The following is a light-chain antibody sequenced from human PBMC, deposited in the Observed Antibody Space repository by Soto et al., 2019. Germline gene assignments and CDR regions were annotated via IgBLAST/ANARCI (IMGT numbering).Light chain of an antibody. V-gene: IGKV1-39*01. CDR2: AAS. CDR3: QQSYSVPHT. J-gene: IGKJ2*01. Sequence: SSXXXSLGDXFTITCRASQNIFSYLSWYQHKPGKAPKLLIYAASSLQSGVPSRFSGSGSGTDFALTISSLQPEDFATFYCQQSYSVPHTFGQGTKVDI. CDR1: QNIFSY.